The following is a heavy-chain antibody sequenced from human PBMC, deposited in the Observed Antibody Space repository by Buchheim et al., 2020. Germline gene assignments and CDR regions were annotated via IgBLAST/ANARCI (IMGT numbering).Heavy chain of an antibody. CDR3: AKTNYYESSGYIDY. CDR1: GFTFSSYG. J-gene: IGHJ4*02. V-gene: IGHV3-30*18. D-gene: IGHD3-22*01. CDR2: ISYDGSNA. Sequence: QVQLVESGGGVVQPGRSLRLSCAASGFTFSSYGMHWVRQAPGKGLEGVAVISYDGSNAYYADSVKGRFTISRDNSKQKLYLQMNSLRAEDTAVFYCAKTNYYESSGYIDYWGQGTL.